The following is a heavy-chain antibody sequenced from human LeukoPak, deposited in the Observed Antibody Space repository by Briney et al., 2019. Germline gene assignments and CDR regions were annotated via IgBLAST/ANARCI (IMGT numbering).Heavy chain of an antibody. D-gene: IGHD1-26*01. CDR2: INPNSGGT. V-gene: IGHV1-2*02. CDR3: ASLNTVGAFPFDY. J-gene: IGHJ4*02. CDR1: GYTFTGYY. Sequence: ASVKVSCKASGYTFTGYYMHWVRQAPGQGLEWMGWINPNSGGTNYAQKFQDRVTMTRDTSISTAYMELSRLRSDDTAVYYCASLNTVGAFPFDYWGQGTLVTVSS.